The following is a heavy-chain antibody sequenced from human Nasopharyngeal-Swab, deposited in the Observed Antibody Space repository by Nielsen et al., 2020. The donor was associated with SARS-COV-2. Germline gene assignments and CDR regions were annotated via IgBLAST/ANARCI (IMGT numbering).Heavy chain of an antibody. Sequence: WSRQSPGKGLEWVSYISSSSSTIYYADSVKGRFTISRDNAKNSLYLQMNSLGDEDTAVYYCARERELRDVYYYYYGMDVWGQGTTVTVSS. D-gene: IGHD1-26*01. CDR2: ISSSSSTI. J-gene: IGHJ6*02. CDR3: ARERELRDVYYYYYGMDV. V-gene: IGHV3-48*02.